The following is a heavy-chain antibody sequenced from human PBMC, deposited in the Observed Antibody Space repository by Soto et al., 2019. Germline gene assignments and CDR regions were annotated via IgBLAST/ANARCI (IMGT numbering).Heavy chain of an antibody. Sequence: SVKVSCKASGGTFSSYAISWVRQAPGQGLEWMGGIIPIFGTANYAQKFQGRVTITADESTSTAYMELSSLRSEDTAVYYCAKRAYCGGDCYSSTPDYWGQGTLVTVSS. CDR1: GGTFSSYA. CDR2: IIPIFGTA. V-gene: IGHV1-69*13. CDR3: AKRAYCGGDCYSSTPDY. J-gene: IGHJ4*02. D-gene: IGHD2-21*02.